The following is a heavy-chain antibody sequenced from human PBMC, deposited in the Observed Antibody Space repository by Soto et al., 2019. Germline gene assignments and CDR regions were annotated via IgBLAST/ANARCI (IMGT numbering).Heavy chain of an antibody. V-gene: IGHV4-59*01. CDR3: ARDRWRELLREAYFDY. D-gene: IGHD2-15*01. Sequence: ASETLSLTCTVSGGSISSYYWSWIRQPPGKGLEWIGYIYYSGSTNYNPSLKSRVTISVDTSKNQFSLKLSSVTAADTAVYYCARDRWRELLREAYFDYWGQGTLVTVSS. J-gene: IGHJ4*02. CDR2: IYYSGST. CDR1: GGSISSYY.